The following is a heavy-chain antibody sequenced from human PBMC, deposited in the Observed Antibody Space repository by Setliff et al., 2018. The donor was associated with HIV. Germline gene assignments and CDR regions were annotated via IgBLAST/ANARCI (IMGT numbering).Heavy chain of an antibody. V-gene: IGHV4-59*08. J-gene: IGHJ4*02. CDR3: ARTSRLHPFDY. Sequence: PSETLSLTCTVSGGLINSHYWNWIRQAPGKGLEWIGCVYYRGGVTYNPSLSSRVTISVDTSKNQFSLSLSSVTAGDTAIYFCARTSRLHPFDYWGQGKLVTSPQ. CDR2: VYYRGGV. CDR1: GGLINSHY. D-gene: IGHD2-21*02.